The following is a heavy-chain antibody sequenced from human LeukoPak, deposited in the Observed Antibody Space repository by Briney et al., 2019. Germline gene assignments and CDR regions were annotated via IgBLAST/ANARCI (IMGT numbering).Heavy chain of an antibody. CDR2: INPNSGGI. V-gene: IGHV1-2*04. J-gene: IGHJ4*02. D-gene: IGHD5-18*01. CDR1: GYTFTGYY. CDR3: ARSSVRGSYGSWTRYYFDY. Sequence: ASVKVSCKASGYTFTGYYMHWVRQAPGQGLEWMGWINPNSGGINYAQKFQGWVTMTRDTSISTAYMELSRLRSDDTAVYYCARSSVRGSYGSWTRYYFDYWGQGTLVTVSS.